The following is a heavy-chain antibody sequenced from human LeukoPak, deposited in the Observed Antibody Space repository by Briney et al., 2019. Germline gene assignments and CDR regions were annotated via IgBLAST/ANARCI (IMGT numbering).Heavy chain of an antibody. V-gene: IGHV4-30-4*01. D-gene: IGHD3-16*02. Sequence: SQTLSLTCTVSGGSISSGDYYWSWIRQPPGKGLEWIVYIYYSGSTYYNPSLKSRVTISVDTSKNQFSLKLSSVTAADTAVYYCARGALYYDYVWGSYRPKHFDYWGQGTLVTVSS. J-gene: IGHJ4*02. CDR3: ARGALYYDYVWGSYRPKHFDY. CDR2: IYYSGST. CDR1: GGSISSGDYY.